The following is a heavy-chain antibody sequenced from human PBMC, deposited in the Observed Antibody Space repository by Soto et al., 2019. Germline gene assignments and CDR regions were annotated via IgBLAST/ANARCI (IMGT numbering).Heavy chain of an antibody. Sequence: GGSLRLSCAASGFSFRNYAMSWVRQAPGKGLEWISTLTGSSSNTYYADSVKGRFAISRDNSRNTLYLQMHSLTAEDTAVYYCANGRATYGLLTHDYWGQGTLVTVSA. D-gene: IGHD3-9*01. CDR1: GFSFRNYA. CDR2: LTGSSSNT. V-gene: IGHV3-23*01. J-gene: IGHJ4*02. CDR3: ANGRATYGLLTHDY.